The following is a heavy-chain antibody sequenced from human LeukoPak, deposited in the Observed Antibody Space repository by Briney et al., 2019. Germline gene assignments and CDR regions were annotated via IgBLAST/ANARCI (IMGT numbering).Heavy chain of an antibody. CDR1: GYSFSYYY. D-gene: IGHD2/OR15-2a*01. V-gene: IGHV1-2*02. Sequence: ASVKVSCKASGYSFSYYYIHWLRQAPGQGLEWMGWINPKSGGTNYAQNFQGRVTMTRVTSSTTVYMELTRLRSDDTAVYYCARPLGSLKEYWWFDPWGQGTLVTVSS. CDR3: ARPLGSLKEYWWFDP. J-gene: IGHJ5*02. CDR2: INPKSGGT.